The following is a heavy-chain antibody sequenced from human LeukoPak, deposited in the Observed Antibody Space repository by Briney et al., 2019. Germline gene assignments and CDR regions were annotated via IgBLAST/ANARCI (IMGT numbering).Heavy chain of an antibody. CDR1: GGSFSGYY. J-gene: IGHJ5*02. D-gene: IGHD2-2*01. CDR2: IYTSGST. V-gene: IGHV4-59*10. CDR3: ARVGGYCSSTSCFGP. Sequence: SETLSLTCAVYGGSFSGYYWSWIRQPAGKGLEWIGRIYTSGSTNYNPSLKSRVTMSVDTSKNQFSLKLSSVTAADTAVYYCARVGGYCSSTSCFGPWGQGTLVTVSS.